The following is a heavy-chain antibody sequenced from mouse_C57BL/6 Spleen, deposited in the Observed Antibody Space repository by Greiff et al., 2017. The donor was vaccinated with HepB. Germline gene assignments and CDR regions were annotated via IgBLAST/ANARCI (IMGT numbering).Heavy chain of an antibody. D-gene: IGHD1-1*01. CDR1: GYAFSSYW. V-gene: IGHV1-80*01. CDR2: IYPGDGDT. J-gene: IGHJ4*01. Sequence: QVQLKQSGAELVKPGASVKISCKASGYAFSSYWMNWVKQRPGKGLEWIGQIYPGDGDTNYNGKFKGKATLTADKSSSTAYMQLSSLTSEDSAVYFCAREGVYYGSRDAMDYWGQGTSVTVSS. CDR3: AREGVYYGSRDAMDY.